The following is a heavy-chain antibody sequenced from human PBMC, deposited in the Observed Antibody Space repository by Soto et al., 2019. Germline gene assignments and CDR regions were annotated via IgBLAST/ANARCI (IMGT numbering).Heavy chain of an antibody. V-gene: IGHV4-31*03. D-gene: IGHD3-16*01. J-gene: IGHJ6*02. CDR1: GASISSGGYY. CDR2: IYNSGST. CDR3: AHSLRSFHYYGLGV. Sequence: QVQLQESGPGLVKPSQTLSLTCTVSGASISSGGYYWSWIRQHPGKGLEWIGYIYNSGSTYYNPSLESRVIISVDTSMNQFSLRLSFVTAADTAVYYCAHSLRSFHYYGLGVWGQGTTVTVSS.